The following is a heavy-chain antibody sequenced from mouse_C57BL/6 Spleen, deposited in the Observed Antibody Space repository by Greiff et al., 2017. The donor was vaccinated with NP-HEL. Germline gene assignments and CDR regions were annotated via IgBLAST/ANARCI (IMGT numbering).Heavy chain of an antibody. D-gene: IGHD1-1*01. V-gene: IGHV2-5*01. CDR2: IWRGGST. CDR1: GFSLTSYG. Sequence: VQLKESGPGLVQPSQSLSITCTVSGFSLTSYGVHWVRQSPGKGLEWLGVIWRGGSTDYNAAFMSRLSITKDNSKSQVFFKMNSLQADDTAIYYCAKVSYYGSSHYYAMDYWGQGTSVTVSS. CDR3: AKVSYYGSSHYYAMDY. J-gene: IGHJ4*01.